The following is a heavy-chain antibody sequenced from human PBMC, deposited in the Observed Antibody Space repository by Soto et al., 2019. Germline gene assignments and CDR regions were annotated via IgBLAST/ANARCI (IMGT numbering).Heavy chain of an antibody. CDR1: GFTFSSYA. D-gene: IGHD5-18*01. CDR2: ISYDGSNK. J-gene: IGHJ4*02. CDR3: ARVDSEYSYGLYYFDY. Sequence: PGGSLRLACAASGFTFSSYAMHWVRQAPGKGLEWVAVISYDGSNKYYADSVKGRFTISRDNSKNTLYLQMNSLRAEDTAVYYCARVDSEYSYGLYYFDYWGQGTLVTVSS. V-gene: IGHV3-30-3*01.